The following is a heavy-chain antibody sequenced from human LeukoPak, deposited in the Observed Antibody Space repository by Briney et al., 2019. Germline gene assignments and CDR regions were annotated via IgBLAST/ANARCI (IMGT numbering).Heavy chain of an antibody. Sequence: GESLKISCKGSGCSFTSYWIGWVRQMPGKGLEWMEIIYPGDSDTRYSPSFQGQVTISADKSIDTAYLQWSSLKASDIAMYYCARRYYDGSGSYLDYWGQGTLVTVSS. CDR1: GCSFTSYW. CDR2: IYPGDSDT. D-gene: IGHD3-10*01. V-gene: IGHV5-51*01. J-gene: IGHJ4*02. CDR3: ARRYYDGSGSYLDY.